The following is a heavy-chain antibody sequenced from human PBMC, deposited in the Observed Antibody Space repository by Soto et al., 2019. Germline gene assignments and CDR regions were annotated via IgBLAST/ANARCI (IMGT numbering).Heavy chain of an antibody. CDR2: INPDTDDT. CDR3: ARDYFDRSGLYGMDL. Sequence: QLLQSGAEVRKPGASVKVSCKASGYTFIDYYMHWVRQAPGQGLEWMGWINPDTDDTHYAQQFQGRLIMTRDTSINTVYMELSRLTSDDTAVYYCARDYFDRSGLYGMDLWGQGTTVTVSS. J-gene: IGHJ6*02. D-gene: IGHD3-22*01. V-gene: IGHV1-2*02. CDR1: GYTFIDYY.